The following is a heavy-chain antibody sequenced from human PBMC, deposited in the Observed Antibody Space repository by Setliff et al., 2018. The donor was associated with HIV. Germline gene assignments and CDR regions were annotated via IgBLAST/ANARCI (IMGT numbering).Heavy chain of an antibody. CDR1: GGSFSGYY. V-gene: IGHV4-34*01. CDR2: INHRGDT. J-gene: IGHJ3*01. CDR3: VRGSTKTTRGNGAFDL. Sequence: KPSETLSLTCAVYGGSFSGYYWTWIRQPPGKGLEWIGDINHRGDTKYNPSLRSRVIISVDKSKNQFSLKLISLTAADTGVYFCVRGSTKTTRGNGAFDLWGQGTMVTVSS. D-gene: IGHD1-1*01.